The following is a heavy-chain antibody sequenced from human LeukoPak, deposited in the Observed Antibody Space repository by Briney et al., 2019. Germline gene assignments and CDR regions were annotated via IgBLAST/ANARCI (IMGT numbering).Heavy chain of an antibody. Sequence: SETLSLTCTVSGGSISSYYWSWIRQPPGKGLEWIGYIYYSGSTNYNPSPKSRVTISVDTSKNQFPLKLSSVTAADTAVYYCARAILTGYYDAFDIWGQGTMVTVSS. CDR3: ARAILTGYYDAFDI. V-gene: IGHV4-59*01. D-gene: IGHD3-9*01. CDR1: GGSISSYY. J-gene: IGHJ3*02. CDR2: IYYSGST.